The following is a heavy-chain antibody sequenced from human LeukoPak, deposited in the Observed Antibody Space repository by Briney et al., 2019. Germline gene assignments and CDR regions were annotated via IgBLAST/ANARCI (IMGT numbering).Heavy chain of an antibody. J-gene: IGHJ4*02. V-gene: IGHV3-21*01. CDR1: GFPFSSYS. CDR2: ISSSSSYI. CDR3: AKDGDSSGWYYFDY. Sequence: GGSLRLSCAASGFPFSSYSMNWVRQAPGKGLEWVSSISSSSSYIYYADSVKGRFTISRDNSKNTLYLQMNSLRAEDTAVYYCAKDGDSSGWYYFDYWGQGTLVTVSS. D-gene: IGHD6-19*01.